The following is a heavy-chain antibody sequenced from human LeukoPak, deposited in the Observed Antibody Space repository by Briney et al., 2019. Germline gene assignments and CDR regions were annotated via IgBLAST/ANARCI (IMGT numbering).Heavy chain of an antibody. V-gene: IGHV3-11*01. CDR3: AGSGSPDDY. CDR1: GFNFSNYY. J-gene: IGHJ4*02. CDR2: ITPNAVNK. Sequence: GGSLRLSCVASGFNFSNYYMSWIRQAPGKGLEWISYITPNAVNKYYVDSVRGRFTISRDNAKNSLCLQMNSLRGEETAVYYCAGSGSPDDYWGQGTLVTVSS. D-gene: IGHD3-10*01.